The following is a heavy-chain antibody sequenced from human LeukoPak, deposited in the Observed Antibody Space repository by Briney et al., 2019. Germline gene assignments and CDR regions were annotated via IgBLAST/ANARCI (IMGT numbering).Heavy chain of an antibody. J-gene: IGHJ5*02. Sequence: SQTLSLTCTVSGGSISSGDYYWSWIRQPPGQGLEWIGYISLSGGTYYNPSLKSRASISLDTSRNQFSLKLSSVGAADTAVYYCARDFQGGPKDPWGQGTLVTVSS. D-gene: IGHD2-15*01. CDR3: ARDFQGGPKDP. CDR1: GGSISSGDYY. CDR2: ISLSGGT. V-gene: IGHV4-30-4*01.